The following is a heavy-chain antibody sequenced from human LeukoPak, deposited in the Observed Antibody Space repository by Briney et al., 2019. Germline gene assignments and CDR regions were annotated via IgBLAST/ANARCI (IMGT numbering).Heavy chain of an antibody. D-gene: IGHD2-2*02. V-gene: IGHV3-49*04. CDR2: IRSKAYGGTT. J-gene: IGHJ4*02. CDR3: TRPYCSSTSCYSFFDY. CDR1: GVTFGDYA. Sequence: GGSLRLSCTASGVTFGDYAMSWVRQAPGKGLEWVGFIRSKAYGGTTEYAASVKGRFTISRDDSKSIAYLQMNSLKTEDTAVYYCTRPYCSSTSCYSFFDYWGQGTLVTVSS.